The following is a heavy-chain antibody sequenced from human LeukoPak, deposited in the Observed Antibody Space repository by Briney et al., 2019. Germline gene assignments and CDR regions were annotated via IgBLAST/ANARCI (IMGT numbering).Heavy chain of an antibody. V-gene: IGHV5-51*01. D-gene: IGHD3-22*01. CDR3: ARHSFSYDSSGYPLGSFDY. Sequence: GESLKISCKGSGYSFTSYWIGWVRQMPGKGPEWMGIIYPGDSDTRYSPSFQGQVTISADKSISTAYLQWSSLKASDTAMYYCARHSFSYDSSGYPLGSFDYWGQGTLVTVSS. CDR2: IYPGDSDT. CDR1: GYSFTSYW. J-gene: IGHJ4*02.